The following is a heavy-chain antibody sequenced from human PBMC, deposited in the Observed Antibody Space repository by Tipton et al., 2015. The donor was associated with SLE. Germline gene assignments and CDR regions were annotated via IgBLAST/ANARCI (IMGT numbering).Heavy chain of an antibody. CDR1: GGSISSYY. Sequence: TLSLTCTVYGGSISSYYWSWIRQPPGKGLEWIGYIYYSGSTNYNPSLKSRVTISVDTSKNQFSLKLSSVTAADTAVYYCARGLGERRYAFDIWGQGTMVTVSS. CDR3: ARGLGERRYAFDI. D-gene: IGHD3-16*01. V-gene: IGHV4-59*01. CDR2: IYYSGST. J-gene: IGHJ3*02.